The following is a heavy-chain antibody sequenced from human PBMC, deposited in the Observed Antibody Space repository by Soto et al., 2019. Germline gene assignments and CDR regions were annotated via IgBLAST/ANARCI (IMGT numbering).Heavy chain of an antibody. CDR3: ARARRQTRIIVAVPAAIWFDP. D-gene: IGHD2-2*01. Sequence: ASVKVSCKASGYTFTSYDINWVRQATGQGLEWMGWMNPNSGNTGYAQKFQGRVTMTRNTSISTAYMELSSLRSEDTAVYYCARARRQTRIIVAVPAAIWFDPWGQGTLVTVSS. CDR2: MNPNSGNT. J-gene: IGHJ5*02. V-gene: IGHV1-8*01. CDR1: GYTFTSYD.